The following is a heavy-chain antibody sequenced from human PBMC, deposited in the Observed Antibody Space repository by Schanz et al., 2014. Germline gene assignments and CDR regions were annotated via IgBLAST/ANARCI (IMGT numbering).Heavy chain of an antibody. CDR2: IGDDGADK. CDR3: ARESGGQNDLDTEPHKYTYMDV. J-gene: IGHJ6*03. D-gene: IGHD1-1*01. V-gene: IGHV3-7*01. CDR1: GFSFSTHW. Sequence: VQLVESGGGLVQPGGSVRLSCGASGFSFSTHWMAWVRQAPGKGLEWVANIGDDGADKYYLDSVRGRFTISRDNTKNFWHLEMNNLRAEDTAVYFCARESGGQNDLDTEPHKYTYMDVWGKGTTVTVSS.